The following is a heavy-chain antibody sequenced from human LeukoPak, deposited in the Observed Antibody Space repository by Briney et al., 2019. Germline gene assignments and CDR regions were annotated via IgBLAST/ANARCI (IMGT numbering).Heavy chain of an antibody. Sequence: PSETLSLTCAVYGGSFSGYYWSWIRQPPGKGLEWIGEINHSGSTNYNPSLKSRVTISVDTSKNQFSLKLSSVTAADTAVYYCARLGRRYSVTYYDILTGYYFDYWGQGTLVTVSS. CDR1: GGSFSGYY. J-gene: IGHJ4*02. D-gene: IGHD3-9*01. V-gene: IGHV4-34*01. CDR3: ARLGRRYSVTYYDILTGYYFDY. CDR2: INHSGST.